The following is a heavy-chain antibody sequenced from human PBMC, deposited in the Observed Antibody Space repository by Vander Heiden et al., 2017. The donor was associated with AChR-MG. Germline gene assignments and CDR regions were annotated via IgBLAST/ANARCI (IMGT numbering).Heavy chain of an antibody. CDR3: AGEVEPAAEGKIDF. J-gene: IGHJ5*01. D-gene: IGHD2-2*01. V-gene: IGHV3-74*01. Sequence: EVQLAESGGGLVQPGGSLRLSCEATGITLSDYWVHWVRLAPGKGLLWVSRINTDGTGTNYEDSVKGRFTISRDNAKNTLFLEMNSMRAEDTAVYYCAGEVEPAAEGKIDFWGHGTLVTVSS. CDR2: INTDGTGT. CDR1: GITLSDYW.